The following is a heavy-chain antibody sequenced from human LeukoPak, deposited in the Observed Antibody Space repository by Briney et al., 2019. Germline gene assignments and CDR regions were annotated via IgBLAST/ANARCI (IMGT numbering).Heavy chain of an antibody. CDR1: GYTFTSYY. Sequence: ASVKVSCKASGYTFTSYYMHWVRQAPGQGLEWMGIINPSGGSTSYAQKFQGRVTMTRDTSTSTVYMELSSLRSEDTAVYYWARENHDILTGYYTHPLDYWGQGTLVTVSS. J-gene: IGHJ4*02. V-gene: IGHV1-46*01. CDR3: ARENHDILTGYYTHPLDY. CDR2: INPSGGST. D-gene: IGHD3-9*01.